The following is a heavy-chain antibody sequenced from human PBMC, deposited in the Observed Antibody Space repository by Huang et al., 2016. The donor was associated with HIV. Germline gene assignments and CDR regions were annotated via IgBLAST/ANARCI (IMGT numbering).Heavy chain of an antibody. V-gene: IGHV2-5*02. D-gene: IGHD7-27*01. J-gene: IGHJ6*03. Sequence: QITLKESGPTVIKPTQTLTLTCSFSGFSLNHKGVGVGWIRQPPGKALEWLVLIYWDDDKRFTPSLKSRITITKDTSKNQVVVTMTNLDPMDTGTYYCAHIGRLGNYYMDVWGNGTTVTVSS. CDR3: AHIGRLGNYYMDV. CDR1: GFSLNHKGVG. CDR2: IYWDDDK.